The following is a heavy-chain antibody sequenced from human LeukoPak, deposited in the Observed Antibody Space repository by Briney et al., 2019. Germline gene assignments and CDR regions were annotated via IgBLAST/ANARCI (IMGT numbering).Heavy chain of an antibody. D-gene: IGHD2-15*01. V-gene: IGHV3-48*03. CDR1: GFTFSSYE. CDR3: AREVDGYCSGGSCGDI. CDR2: ISSSCSTI. Sequence: GGSLRLSCAASGFTFSSYEMNWVRQAPGKGLEWVSYISSSCSTIYYADSVKGRFTISRDNAKNSLYLQMNSLRAEDTAVYYCAREVDGYCSGGSCGDIWGQGTMVTVSS. J-gene: IGHJ3*02.